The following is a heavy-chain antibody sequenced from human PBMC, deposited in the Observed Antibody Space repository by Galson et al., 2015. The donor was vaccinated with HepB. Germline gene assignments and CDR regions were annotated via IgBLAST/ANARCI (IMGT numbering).Heavy chain of an antibody. J-gene: IGHJ6*03. D-gene: IGHD2-21*01. CDR3: ARGSWDIVVVIANYYYYMDV. Sequence: SVKVSCKASGYTFTSYYMHWVRQAPGQGLEWMGIINPSGGSTSDAQKYQGRVTMTRDTSTSTVYMELSSLRSEDTAVYYCARGSWDIVVVIANYYYYMDVWGKGTTVTVSS. CDR1: GYTFTSYY. V-gene: IGHV1-46*01. CDR2: INPSGGST.